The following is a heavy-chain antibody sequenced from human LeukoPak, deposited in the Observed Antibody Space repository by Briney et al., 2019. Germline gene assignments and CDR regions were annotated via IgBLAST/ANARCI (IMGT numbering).Heavy chain of an antibody. Sequence: GGSLRLSCAASGFTFDDYGMSWVRQAPGKGLEWVSGINWNGGSTGYADSVKGRFTISRDNAKNSLYLQMNSLRAEDTAVYYCARVSRFYYYMDVWGKGTTVTVSS. J-gene: IGHJ6*03. CDR3: ARVSRFYYYMDV. CDR2: INWNGGST. V-gene: IGHV3-20*04. CDR1: GFTFDDYG. D-gene: IGHD3-3*01.